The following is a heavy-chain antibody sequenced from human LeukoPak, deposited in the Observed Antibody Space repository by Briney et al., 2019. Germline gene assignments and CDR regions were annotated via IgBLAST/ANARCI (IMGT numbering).Heavy chain of an antibody. J-gene: IGHJ4*02. Sequence: GGSLRLSCAASGFTFSDYWMTWVRQAPGKGLEWVANIKQDGSEKFYVDSVKGRFTISRDNTKTSLYLQMSSLRAEDTAVYLCARDRIYYDISTGYVPLDYWGLGTLVTVSS. CDR2: IKQDGSEK. CDR3: ARDRIYYDISTGYVPLDY. V-gene: IGHV3-7*01. D-gene: IGHD3-9*01. CDR1: GFTFSDYW.